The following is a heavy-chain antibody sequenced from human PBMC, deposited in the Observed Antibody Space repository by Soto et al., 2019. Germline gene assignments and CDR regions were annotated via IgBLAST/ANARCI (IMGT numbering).Heavy chain of an antibody. CDR2: IRTISSAI. Sequence: PGGSLRLSCAASGFTFSDYPMNWVRQAPGKGLEWVSSIRTISSAIYFADSVRDRFTISRDNARNSLYLQMTSLRDEDTAVYYCARETPSFDSWGQGTLVTVSS. D-gene: IGHD2-15*01. CDR3: ARETPSFDS. V-gene: IGHV3-48*02. J-gene: IGHJ4*02. CDR1: GFTFSDYP.